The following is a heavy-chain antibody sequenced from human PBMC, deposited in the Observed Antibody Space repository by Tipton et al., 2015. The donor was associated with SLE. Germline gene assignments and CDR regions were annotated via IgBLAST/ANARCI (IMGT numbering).Heavy chain of an antibody. CDR1: GYSISSGYY. CDR3: ARDARL. Sequence: TLSLTCTVSGYSISSGYYWGWIRQPPGKGLEWIGSIYHSGSTYYNPSLKSRVTISVDTSKNQFSRKLSSVTAADTAVYYCARDARLWGQGTMVTVSS. J-gene: IGHJ3*01. V-gene: IGHV4-38-2*02. CDR2: IYHSGST.